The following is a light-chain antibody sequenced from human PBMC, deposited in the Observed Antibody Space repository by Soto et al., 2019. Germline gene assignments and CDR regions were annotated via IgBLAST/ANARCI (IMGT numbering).Light chain of an antibody. CDR2: RNN. J-gene: IGLJ3*02. Sequence: QSVLTQPPSASGTPGQGVTISCSGSTSNIGSNYVYWYQQLPGTAPKLLIYRNNQRPSGVPDRFSGSKSGTSASLAISGLRSDDEADYYCQSYDTGLSGWVFGGGTKVTVL. CDR3: QSYDTGLSGWV. CDR1: TSNIGSNY. V-gene: IGLV1-47*01.